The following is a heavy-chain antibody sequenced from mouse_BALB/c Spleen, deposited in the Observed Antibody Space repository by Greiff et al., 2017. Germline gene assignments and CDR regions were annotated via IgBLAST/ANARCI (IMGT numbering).Heavy chain of an antibody. J-gene: IGHJ2*01. CDR1: GFTFSSFG. CDR3: AREGYYGYPFDY. D-gene: IGHD1-2*01. CDR2: ISSGSSTI. Sequence: EVKVVESGGDLVKPGGSLKLSCAASGFTFSSFGMHWVRQAPEKGLEWVAYISSGSSTIYYADTVKGRFTISRDNPKNTLFLQMTSLRSEDTAMYYCAREGYYGYPFDYWGQGTTLTVSS. V-gene: IGHV5-17*02.